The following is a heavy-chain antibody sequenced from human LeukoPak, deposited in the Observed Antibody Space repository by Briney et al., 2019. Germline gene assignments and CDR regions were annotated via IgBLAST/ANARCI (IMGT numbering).Heavy chain of an antibody. CDR2: FDYSGST. Sequence: SETLSLTCTVSGGSISSYYWSWIRQPPGKGLEWIGYFDYSGSTNYNPSLKSRVTISVDTSKNQFSLKLSSVTAADTAVYYCARVHSGVTAGLIDHWGQGTLVTVSS. V-gene: IGHV4-59*01. CDR3: ARVHSGVTAGLIDH. D-gene: IGHD3-3*01. CDR1: GGSISSYY. J-gene: IGHJ4*02.